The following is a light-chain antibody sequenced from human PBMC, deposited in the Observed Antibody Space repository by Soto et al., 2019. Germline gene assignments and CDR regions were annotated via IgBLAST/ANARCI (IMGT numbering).Light chain of an antibody. J-gene: IGLJ2*01. V-gene: IGLV2-14*01. CDR3: CSYAGRNTWV. Sequence: QPVLTQPASVSGSPGQSITISGTGTSNDVGGYNFVSWYQQLPGKAPKLIIYEVTNRPSGISNRFSGSKSGNTASLTISGLQAEDEADYYCCSYAGRNTWVFGGGTKVTVL. CDR2: EVT. CDR1: SNDVGGYNF.